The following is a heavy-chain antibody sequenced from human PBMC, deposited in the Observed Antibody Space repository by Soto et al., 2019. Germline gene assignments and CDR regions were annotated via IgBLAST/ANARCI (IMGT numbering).Heavy chain of an antibody. J-gene: IGHJ6*02. D-gene: IGHD2-2*01. V-gene: IGHV1-69*06. CDR2: IVPMFGSL. CDR1: EDSFSSYP. Sequence: QVQLVQSGTEVKKPGSSVKVSCKASEDSFSSYPVSWVRQAPGQGLEWMGEIVPMFGSLKYAQKFQARVIISADKSTTTVYLELSTLRSEDTAVYFCASMNNGQWYHNDMDFWGQGTTVIVS. CDR3: ASMNNGQWYHNDMDF.